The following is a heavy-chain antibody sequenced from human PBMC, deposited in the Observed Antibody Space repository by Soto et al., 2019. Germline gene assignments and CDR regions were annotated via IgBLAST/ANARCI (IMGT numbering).Heavy chain of an antibody. J-gene: IGHJ5*02. Sequence: GASVKVSCKASGYTFSDNGIGWVRQAPGQGFEWMGWISTYTGSTNYAQKFQGRVSMTTDTSTTTACIELSSLRSDDTSLHYCARVVPGAEAWFGPSGQGTLVTVS. V-gene: IGHV1-18*04. CDR2: ISTYTGST. CDR3: ARVVPGAEAWFGP. D-gene: IGHD2-2*01. CDR1: GYTFSDNG.